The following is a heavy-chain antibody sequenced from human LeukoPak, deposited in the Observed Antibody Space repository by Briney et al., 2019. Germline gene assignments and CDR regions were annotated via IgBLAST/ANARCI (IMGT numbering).Heavy chain of an antibody. CDR3: ARDRGYCSGGSCYSSFDI. D-gene: IGHD2-15*01. CDR1: GYTFTGYY. V-gene: IGHV1-2*06. J-gene: IGHJ3*02. Sequence: ASVKVSCKASGYTFTGYYMHWVRQAPGQGLEWMGRINLNSGGTNYAQKVQGRVTMTRDTSISTAYMELSRLRSDDTAVYYCARDRGYCSGGSCYSSFDIWGQGTMVTVSS. CDR2: INLNSGGT.